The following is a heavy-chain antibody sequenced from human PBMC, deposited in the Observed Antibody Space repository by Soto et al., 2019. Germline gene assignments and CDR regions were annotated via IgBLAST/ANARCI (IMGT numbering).Heavy chain of an antibody. J-gene: IGHJ3*02. CDR1: GYTFTGYY. D-gene: IGHD1-1*01. Sequence: ASVKVSCKASGYTFTGYYMHWVRQAPGQGLEWMGWINPNSGGTNYAQKFQGWVTMTRDTSISTAYMELSRLRSDDTAVYYCARDSRPRRDTIGDQPYWAFDIWGQGTMVTVSS. CDR2: INPNSGGT. V-gene: IGHV1-2*04. CDR3: ARDSRPRRDTIGDQPYWAFDI.